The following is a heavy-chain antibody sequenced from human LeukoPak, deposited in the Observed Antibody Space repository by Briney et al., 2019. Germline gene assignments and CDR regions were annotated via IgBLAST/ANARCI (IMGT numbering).Heavy chain of an antibody. CDR2: IRYDGSNK. CDR1: GFTFSSYG. Sequence: PGGSLRLSCAASGFTFSSYGMHWVRQAPGKGLEWVAFIRYDGSNKYYADSVKGRFTISRDNSKNTLYLQMNSLRAEDTAVYYCAKFTVPAAILDYWGQGTLVTVSS. D-gene: IGHD2-2*01. V-gene: IGHV3-30*02. CDR3: AKFTVPAAILDY. J-gene: IGHJ4*02.